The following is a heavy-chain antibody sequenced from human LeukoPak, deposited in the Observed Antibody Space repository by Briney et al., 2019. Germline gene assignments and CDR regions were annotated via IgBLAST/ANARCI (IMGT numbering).Heavy chain of an antibody. CDR3: ARVVTLDSSSWYHYFDY. CDR1: GGSISSSNW. J-gene: IGHJ4*02. CDR2: IYYSGST. V-gene: IGHV4-4*02. D-gene: IGHD6-13*01. Sequence: SETLSLTCAVSGGSISSSNWWSWVRQPPGKGLEWIGYIYYSGSTNYNPSLKSRVTISVDTSKNQFSLKLSSVTAADTAVYYCARVVTLDSSSWYHYFDYWGQGTLVTVSS.